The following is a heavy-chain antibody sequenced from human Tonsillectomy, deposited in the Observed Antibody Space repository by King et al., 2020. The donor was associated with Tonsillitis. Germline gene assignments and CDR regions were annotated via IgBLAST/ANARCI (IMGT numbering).Heavy chain of an antibody. CDR3: AKDHYYSSWSYPDY. J-gene: IGHJ4*02. V-gene: IGHV3-23*04. CDR2: ISAGGGGT. Sequence: VQLVESGGGLVQPGGSLRLSCAASVFTFSSSAMSWVRRAPGKGLEWVSAISAGGGGTYYADSVKGRFTISRENSKNTLYLQMNSLRAEDTDVYYCAKDHYYSSWSYPDYWGQGTLVPVSS. D-gene: IGHD3-22*01. CDR1: VFTFSSSA.